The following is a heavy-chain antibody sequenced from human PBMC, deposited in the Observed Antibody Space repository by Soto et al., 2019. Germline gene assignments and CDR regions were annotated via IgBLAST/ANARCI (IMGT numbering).Heavy chain of an antibody. V-gene: IGHV1-69*13. J-gene: IGHJ5*02. CDR1: GGTFSSYA. Sequence: SVKVSCKASGGTFSSYAISWVRQAPGQGLEWMGGIIPIFGTANYAQKFQGRVTITGDASTSTAYMELSSLRSEDTAVYYCARESTNCTNGVCYFFWFGPWGQGTLVTVSS. D-gene: IGHD2-8*01. CDR3: ARESTNCTNGVCYFFWFGP. CDR2: IIPIFGTA.